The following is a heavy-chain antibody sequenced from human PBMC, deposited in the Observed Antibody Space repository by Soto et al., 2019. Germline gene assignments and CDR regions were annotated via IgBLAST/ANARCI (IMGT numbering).Heavy chain of an antibody. V-gene: IGHV5-51*01. CDR2: IYPGDSDT. CDR3: ARQIHYYYYYMDV. CDR1: GYSVTSYF. Sequence: GESLKISCKGSGYSVTSYFIGWVRQMPGKGLEWMGIIYPGDSDTRYSPSFQGQVTISADKSISTAYLQWSSLKASDTAMYYCARQIHYYYYYMDVWGKGTTVTVSS. J-gene: IGHJ6*03.